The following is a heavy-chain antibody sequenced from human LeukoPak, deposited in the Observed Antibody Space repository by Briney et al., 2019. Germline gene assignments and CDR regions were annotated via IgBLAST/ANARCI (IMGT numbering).Heavy chain of an antibody. D-gene: IGHD6-19*01. CDR1: GFTFDDYA. J-gene: IGHJ4*02. CDR2: ISWNSGSI. V-gene: IGHV3-9*01. Sequence: GGSLRLSCAASGFTFDDYAMHWVRQAPGKGLEWVSGISWNSGSIGYADSVKGRFTISRDNAKNSLYLQMNSLRAEDTAVYYCARDAGAQWLYDYWGQGTLVTVSS. CDR3: ARDAGAQWLYDY.